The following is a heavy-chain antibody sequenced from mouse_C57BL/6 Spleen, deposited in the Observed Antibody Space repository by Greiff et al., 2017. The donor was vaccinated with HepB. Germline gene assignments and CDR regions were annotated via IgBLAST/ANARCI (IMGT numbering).Heavy chain of an antibody. CDR1: GFTFSDYG. Sequence: EVQLVESGGGLVQPGGSLKLSCAASGFTFSDYGMAWVRQAPRKGPEWVAFISNLAYSIYYADTVTGRVTISRENAKNTLYLEMSSLRSEDTAMYYCARHVVEGYFDYWGQGTTLTVSS. CDR3: ARHVVEGYFDY. CDR2: ISNLAYSI. J-gene: IGHJ2*01. V-gene: IGHV5-15*01.